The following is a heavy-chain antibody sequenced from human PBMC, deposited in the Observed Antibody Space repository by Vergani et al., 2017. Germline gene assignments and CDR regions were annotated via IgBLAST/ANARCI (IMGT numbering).Heavy chain of an antibody. CDR3: ARVGPTVTNPFDY. D-gene: IGHD4-17*01. CDR1: GYSFTSYW. J-gene: IGHJ4*02. V-gene: IGHV5-10-1*01. Sequence: EVQLVQSGAEVKKPGESLKISCKGSGYSFTSYWISWVRQMPGKGLEWMGRIDPSDSYTNYSPSFQGHVTISADKSISTAYLQWSSLRAEDTAVYYCARVGPTVTNPFDYWGQGTLVTVSS. CDR2: IDPSDSYT.